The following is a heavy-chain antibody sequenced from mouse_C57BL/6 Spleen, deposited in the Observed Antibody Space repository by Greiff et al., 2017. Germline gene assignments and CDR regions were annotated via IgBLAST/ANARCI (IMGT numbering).Heavy chain of an antibody. Sequence: VQLQESGAELVKPGASVKLSCKASGYTFTSYWMHWVKQRPGQGLEWIGMIHPNSGSTNYNEKFKSKATLTVDKSSSTAYMQLSSLTSEDSAVYYCARGEIGEAMDYWGQGTSVTVSS. CDR3: ARGEIGEAMDY. D-gene: IGHD2-14*01. J-gene: IGHJ4*01. CDR1: GYTFTSYW. V-gene: IGHV1-64*01. CDR2: IHPNSGST.